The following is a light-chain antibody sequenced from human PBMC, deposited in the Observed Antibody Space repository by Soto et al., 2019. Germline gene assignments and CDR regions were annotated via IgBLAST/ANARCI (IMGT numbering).Light chain of an antibody. CDR2: GAS. CDR3: QQYGNSPPGN. Sequence: ETVLTQSPGTLYFSPGERATLSCRASQSVGNSHVAWYQQRRGLPPRLLIYGASNRATGIPDRFSGSGSGADFTLTVSRLEPEDFAVYFCQQYGNSPPGNFGQGTRLEIK. J-gene: IGKJ5*01. CDR1: QSVGNSH. V-gene: IGKV3-20*01.